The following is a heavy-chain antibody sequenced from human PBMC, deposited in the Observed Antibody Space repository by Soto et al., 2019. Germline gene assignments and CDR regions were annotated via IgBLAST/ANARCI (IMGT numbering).Heavy chain of an antibody. CDR2: IIPILGIA. Sequence: QVQLVQSGAEVKKPGSSVKVSCKASGGTFSSYTISWVRQAPGQGLEWMGRIIPILGIANYAQKFQGRVTITADKSTSTAYMELSSLRSEDTAVYYCASQLERRGALDYWGQGTLVTVSS. CDR3: ASQLERRGALDY. CDR1: GGTFSSYT. D-gene: IGHD1-1*01. J-gene: IGHJ4*02. V-gene: IGHV1-69*02.